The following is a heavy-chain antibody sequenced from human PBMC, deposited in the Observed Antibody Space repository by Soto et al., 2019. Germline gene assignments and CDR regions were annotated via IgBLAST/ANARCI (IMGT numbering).Heavy chain of an antibody. D-gene: IGHD3-3*01. CDR2: IIPTLGTP. Sequence: QVQLVQSGAEVKKPGSSVKVSCKPSGGTFSTHAISWVRQAPGQGLEWLGGIIPTLGTPNYAQKFQGRVTVTADEYTSTAYMELSRLTSEDTAVYYCARAAFRSGYYGCYYGMDVWGQGTAVNV. CDR1: GGTFSTHA. CDR3: ARAAFRSGYYGCYYGMDV. V-gene: IGHV1-69*01. J-gene: IGHJ6*02.